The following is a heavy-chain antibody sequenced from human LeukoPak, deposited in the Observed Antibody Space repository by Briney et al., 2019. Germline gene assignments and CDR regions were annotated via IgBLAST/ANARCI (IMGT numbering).Heavy chain of an antibody. J-gene: IGHJ4*02. V-gene: IGHV1-18*01. D-gene: IGHD1-26*01. CDR1: GYTFTSYG. CDR2: ISAYNGNT. CDR3: ARGLLRVGATLSSDY. Sequence: ASVKVSCKASGYTFTSYGISWVRQAPGQGLEWMGWISAYNGNTNYAQKLQGRVTMTTDTSTSTAYMELRSLRSDDTAVYYCARGLLRVGATLSSDYWGQGTLVTVSS.